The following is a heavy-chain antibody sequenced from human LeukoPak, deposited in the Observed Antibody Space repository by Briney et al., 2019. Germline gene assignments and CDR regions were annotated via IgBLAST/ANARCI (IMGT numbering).Heavy chain of an antibody. CDR2: IRYDGSNK. CDR3: ANDYRPYDSSGYPHFDY. Sequence: GGSLRLSCAASGFTFSSYGMHWVRRAPGKGLEWVAFIRYDGSNKYYADSVKGRFTISRDNSKNTLYLQMNSLRAEDTAVYYCANDYRPYDSSGYPHFDYWGQGTLVTVSS. CDR1: GFTFSSYG. J-gene: IGHJ4*02. D-gene: IGHD3-22*01. V-gene: IGHV3-30*02.